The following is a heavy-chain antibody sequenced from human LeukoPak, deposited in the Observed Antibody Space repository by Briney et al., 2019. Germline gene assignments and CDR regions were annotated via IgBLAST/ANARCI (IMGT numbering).Heavy chain of an antibody. CDR3: ARVGGVPAAHFDY. D-gene: IGHD2-2*01. CDR1: GFSVRTKY. V-gene: IGHV3-53*01. J-gene: IGHJ4*02. CDR2: IYASGTT. Sequence: PGGSLRLSCAASGFSVRTKYMSWVRQTPGRGLERVSLIYASGTTYYAESVKGRFTVSRDNSENSLYLQMNSLRVEDTAVYYCARVGGVPAAHFDYWGQGTRVTVSS.